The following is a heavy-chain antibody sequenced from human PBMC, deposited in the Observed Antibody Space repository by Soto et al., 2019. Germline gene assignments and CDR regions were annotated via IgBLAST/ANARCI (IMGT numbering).Heavy chain of an antibody. J-gene: IGHJ4*02. V-gene: IGHV1-69*08. D-gene: IGHD6-19*01. Sequence: VQLVQSGAEVKKPASSVKVSCKASGGTFSSYTISWVRQAPGQGLEWMGRIIPFLDVANYAQKFQGRVTITADKSTSTAYMELRSLRSEDMAMYYCARDSSLAGRHFDYWGQGTLVTVSS. CDR1: GGTFSSYT. CDR3: ARDSSLAGRHFDY. CDR2: IIPFLDVA.